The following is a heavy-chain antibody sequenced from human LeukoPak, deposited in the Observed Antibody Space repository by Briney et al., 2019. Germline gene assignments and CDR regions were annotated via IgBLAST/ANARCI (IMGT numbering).Heavy chain of an antibody. CDR3: ARTIAVPGTHWYFDL. CDR2: INQDGSGK. J-gene: IGHJ2*01. D-gene: IGHD6-19*01. V-gene: IGHV3-7*01. Sequence: TGGSLRLSCAASGFTFSSYWMSWVRQAPGKGLEWVANINQDGSGKYYVDSVKGRFTISRDNAKNSLYLQMNSLRAEDTAVYYCARTIAVPGTHWYFDLWGRGALVTVSS. CDR1: GFTFSSYW.